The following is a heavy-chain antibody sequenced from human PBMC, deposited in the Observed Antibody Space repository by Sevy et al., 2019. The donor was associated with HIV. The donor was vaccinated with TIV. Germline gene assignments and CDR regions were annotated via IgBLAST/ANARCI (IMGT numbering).Heavy chain of an antibody. J-gene: IGHJ4*02. CDR2: ISYDGSNK. Sequence: GGSLRLSCAASGFTFSSYGMHWVRQAPGKGLEWVAVISYDGSNKYYADSVKVRFTISRDNSKNTLYLQMNSLRAEDTAVYYCAKDVGYGDYFDYWGQGTLVTVSS. D-gene: IGHD4-17*01. CDR3: AKDVGYGDYFDY. V-gene: IGHV3-30*18. CDR1: GFTFSSYG.